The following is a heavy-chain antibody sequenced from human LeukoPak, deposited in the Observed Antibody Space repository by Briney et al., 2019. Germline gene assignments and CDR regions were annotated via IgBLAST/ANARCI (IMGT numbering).Heavy chain of an antibody. V-gene: IGHV4-39*07. J-gene: IGHJ5*02. CDR1: GGSISRSSYY. Sequence: SETLSLTCTVSGGSISRSSYYCGWLHQPPGRGLEWIGSIYHSGSTYYNPSLKSRVTISVDTSKNQFSLKLGSLTAAGTAVYYCARRGSIWYIVWFDPGGQGTLVTVAS. CDR3: ARRGSIWYIVWFDP. D-gene: IGHD6-13*01. CDR2: IYHSGST.